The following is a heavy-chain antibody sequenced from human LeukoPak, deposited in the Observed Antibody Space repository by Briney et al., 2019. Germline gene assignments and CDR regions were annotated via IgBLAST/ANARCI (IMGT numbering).Heavy chain of an antibody. Sequence: PSETLSLTCTVSGGSISSSSYYWGWIRQPPGKGLEWIGSIYYSGSTYYNPSLKSRVTISVDTSKNQFSLKLSSVTAADTAVYYCARDCEQQLVYNWFDPWGQGTLVTVSS. CDR3: ARDCEQQLVYNWFDP. CDR2: IYYSGST. V-gene: IGHV4-39*07. CDR1: GGSISSSSYY. D-gene: IGHD6-13*01. J-gene: IGHJ5*02.